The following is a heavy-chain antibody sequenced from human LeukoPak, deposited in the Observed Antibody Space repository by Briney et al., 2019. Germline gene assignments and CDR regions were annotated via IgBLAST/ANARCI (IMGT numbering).Heavy chain of an antibody. D-gene: IGHD3-9*01. CDR2: IYSGGNT. V-gene: IGHV3-53*01. J-gene: IGHJ4*02. CDR3: ARASRYFDWLN. Sequence: GGSLRLSCAASGFTVSSNYMTWVRKAPGKGLEWVSIIYSGGNTYYADSVKGRFTISRDNSKNTLYLQMNSLRAEDTAVYYCARASRYFDWLNWGQGTLVTVSS. CDR1: GFTVSSNY.